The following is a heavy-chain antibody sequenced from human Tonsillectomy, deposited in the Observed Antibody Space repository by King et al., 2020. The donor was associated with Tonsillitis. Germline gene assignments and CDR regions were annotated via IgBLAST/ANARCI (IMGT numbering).Heavy chain of an antibody. D-gene: IGHD3-10*01. J-gene: IGHJ6*02. CDR3: AKDGFQATMVRGVSFDYYYGMDV. CDR1: GFTFSSYG. CDR2: ISYDGTNK. V-gene: IGHV3-30*18. Sequence: HVQLVESGGGVVQPGRSLRLSCAASGFTFSSYGMHWVRQAPDKGLEWVAVISYDGTNKYYADSVKGRFTIFRDNSKNTLYLQMNSLRAEDTAVYYCAKDGFQATMVRGVSFDYYYGMDVWGRGTTVTVSS.